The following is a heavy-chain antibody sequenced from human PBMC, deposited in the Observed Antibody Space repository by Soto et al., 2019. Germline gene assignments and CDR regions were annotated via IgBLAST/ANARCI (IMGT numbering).Heavy chain of an antibody. J-gene: IGHJ6*01. CDR1: GYTFTSYG. V-gene: IGHV1-18*01. CDR2: ISAYNGNT. D-gene: IGHD2-21*02. Sequence: QVQLVQSGAEVKKPGASVKVSCKASGYTFTSYGISWVRQATGQGLEWMGWISAYNGNTNYAPKLQGRGTMPTDTSTSTAYMELRSLRSDDTAVYYWASSYCGGDCYSVYYYYGMDVSGQGTTVTVSS. CDR3: ASSYCGGDCYSVYYYYGMDV.